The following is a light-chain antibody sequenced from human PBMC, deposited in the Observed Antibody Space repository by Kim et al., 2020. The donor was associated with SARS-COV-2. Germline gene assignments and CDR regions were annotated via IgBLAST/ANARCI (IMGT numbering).Light chain of an antibody. J-gene: IGLJ3*02. V-gene: IGLV3-27*01. CDR3: YSSADNNWV. Sequence: SYELTQPSSVSVSPGQTARITCSGDVLAKRYARWFQQKPGQAPVLVIYKDSERPSGIPERFSGSSSGTTATLTISGAQVKDEADFYCYSSADNNWVFGGGTKLTVL. CDR2: KDS. CDR1: VLAKRY.